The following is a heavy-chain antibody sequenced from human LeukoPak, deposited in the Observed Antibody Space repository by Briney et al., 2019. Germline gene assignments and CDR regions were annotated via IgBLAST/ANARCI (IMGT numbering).Heavy chain of an antibody. CDR1: GFTFSNYG. D-gene: IGHD6-13*01. CDR2: IWYDGSNK. J-gene: IGHJ4*02. Sequence: GRSLRLSCAASGFTFSNYGMHWVRQAPGKGLEWVALIWYDGSNKYYADSVKGRFTISRDNAKNSLYLQMNSLRAEDTAVYYCARDRAVGIPADGHEFDYWGQGTLVTVSS. CDR3: ARDRAVGIPADGHEFDY. V-gene: IGHV3-33*01.